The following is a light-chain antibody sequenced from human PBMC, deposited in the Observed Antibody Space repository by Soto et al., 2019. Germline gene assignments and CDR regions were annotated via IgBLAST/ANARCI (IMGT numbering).Light chain of an antibody. CDR2: DAS. Sequence: DVLMTQSPSSLSASVGDRVTITCQASQDINNYLNWYQQKPGKAPKLLVYDASNLETGVPLRFSGGGSGTEFTFTISSLQPEDIATYYCQQCDNLPYTFGQGTKLEMK. CDR1: QDINNY. CDR3: QQCDNLPYT. V-gene: IGKV1-33*01. J-gene: IGKJ2*01.